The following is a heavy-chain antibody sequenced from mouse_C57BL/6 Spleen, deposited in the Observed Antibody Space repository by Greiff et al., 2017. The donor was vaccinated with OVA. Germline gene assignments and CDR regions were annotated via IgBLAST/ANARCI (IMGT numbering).Heavy chain of an antibody. V-gene: IGHV3-6*01. D-gene: IGHD1-1*01. Sequence: EVKLMESGPGLVKPSQSLSLTCSVTGYSITSGYYWNWIRQFPGNKLEWMGYISYDGSNNYNPSLKNRISITRDTSKNQFFLKLNSVTTEDTATYYCARPHYCGSTLFAYWGQGTLVTVSA. CDR1: GYSITSGYY. CDR2: ISYDGSN. CDR3: ARPHYCGSTLFAY. J-gene: IGHJ3*01.